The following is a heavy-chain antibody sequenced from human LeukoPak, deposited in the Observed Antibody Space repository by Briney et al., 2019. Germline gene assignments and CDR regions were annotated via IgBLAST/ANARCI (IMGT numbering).Heavy chain of an antibody. D-gene: IGHD3-22*01. J-gene: IGHJ4*02. Sequence: SETLSLTCAVYGGSFSGYYWSWIRQPPGKGLEWIGEINHSGSTNYNPSLKSRVTISVDTSKNQFSLKLSSVTAADTAVYYCARLSRGYYPFDYWGQGTLVTVSS. CDR2: INHSGST. V-gene: IGHV4-34*01. CDR3: ARLSRGYYPFDY. CDR1: GGSFSGYY.